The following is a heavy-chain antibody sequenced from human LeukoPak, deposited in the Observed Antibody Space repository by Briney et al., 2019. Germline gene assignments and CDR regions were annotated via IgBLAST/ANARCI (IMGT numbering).Heavy chain of an antibody. J-gene: IGHJ4*02. CDR3: AREPTYSSSWYTTCDF. V-gene: IGHV3-7*01. D-gene: IGHD6-13*01. Sequence: GGSLRLSCAASGFTFSSYWMSWVRQAPGKGLEWVAAIMQDGSEKYHVDSVKGRFTISRDNAKNSLYLQMNSLRAEDTAVYYCAREPTYSSSWYTTCDFWGQGTLVTVSS. CDR2: IMQDGSEK. CDR1: GFTFSSYW.